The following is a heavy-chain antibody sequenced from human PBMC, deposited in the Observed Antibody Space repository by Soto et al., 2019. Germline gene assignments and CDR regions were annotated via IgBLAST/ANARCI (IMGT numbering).Heavy chain of an antibody. CDR1: GGSMSGYY. D-gene: IGHD3-16*01. CDR2: IYHSGST. CDR3: GRRLGQISSLVNSDGFAS. V-gene: IGHV4-59*08. J-gene: IGHJ3*02. Sequence: QVQLQESGPGLVKPSETLSLTCTVSGGSMSGYYWSWIRQPPGKGLEWIGYIYHSGSTTYNPSLKSRVSISVDTFKNQLCLNVRSVTAADTSVYYGGRRLGQISSLVNSDGFASWGQGTIVTVSS.